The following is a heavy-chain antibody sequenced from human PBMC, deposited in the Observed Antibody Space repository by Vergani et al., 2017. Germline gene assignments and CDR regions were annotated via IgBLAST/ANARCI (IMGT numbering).Heavy chain of an antibody. D-gene: IGHD6-19*01. J-gene: IGHJ4*02. Sequence: QVQLQQWGAGLLKPSETLSLTCAVYGGSFSGYYWSWIRQPPGKGLEWSGEINHSGSTNYNPSLKSRVTISVDTSKNQFSLKLSSVTAADTAVYYCARGDMGAGYSSGWRAAFDYWGQGTLVTVSS. CDR1: GGSFSGYY. CDR3: ARGDMGAGYSSGWRAAFDY. V-gene: IGHV4-34*01. CDR2: INHSGST.